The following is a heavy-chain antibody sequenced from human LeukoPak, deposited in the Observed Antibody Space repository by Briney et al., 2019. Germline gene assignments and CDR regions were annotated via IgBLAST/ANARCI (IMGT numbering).Heavy chain of an antibody. V-gene: IGHV4-59*01. Sequence: SETLSLTCTVSGVSISSYSLSCIRQTPGEGLEWIWYIYYSGGTNYNPSLKSRVTISVDTSKNQFSLKLSSVTAADTAVYYCARRLAVTGKYYFDFWGQGTLVTVSS. CDR1: GVSISSYS. J-gene: IGHJ4*02. CDR2: IYYSGGT. D-gene: IGHD6-19*01. CDR3: ARRLAVTGKYYFDF.